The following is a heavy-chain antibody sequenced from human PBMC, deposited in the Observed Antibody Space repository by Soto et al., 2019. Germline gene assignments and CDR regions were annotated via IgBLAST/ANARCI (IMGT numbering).Heavy chain of an antibody. D-gene: IGHD3-3*01. V-gene: IGHV5-51*01. CDR2: IYPGDSDT. J-gene: IGHJ6*02. CDR3: ARHRYLDFWSGWYYYYGMDV. CDR1: GYSFTSYW. Sequence: PGESLKISCXGSGYSFTSYWIGWVRQMPGKGLEWMGIIYPGDSDTRYSPSFQGQVTISADKSISTAYLQWSSLKASDTAMYYCARHRYLDFWSGWYYYYGMDVWGQGTTVTVSS.